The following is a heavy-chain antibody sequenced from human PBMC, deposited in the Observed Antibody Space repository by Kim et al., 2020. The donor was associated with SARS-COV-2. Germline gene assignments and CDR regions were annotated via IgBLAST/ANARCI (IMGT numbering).Heavy chain of an antibody. Sequence: GGSLRLSCAASGFIFSNSWFDWVRQPPGKGLEWIGRIRPSGKIDNAASVRGRFTISRDDSESTLYLQMTRLTIEDTAVYYCNTEGLTGESNGFDLWGRGSLVTVSS. V-gene: IGHV3-15*01. J-gene: IGHJ2*01. D-gene: IGHD3-9*01. CDR3: NTEGLTGESNGFDL. CDR2: IRPSGKI. CDR1: GFIFSNSW.